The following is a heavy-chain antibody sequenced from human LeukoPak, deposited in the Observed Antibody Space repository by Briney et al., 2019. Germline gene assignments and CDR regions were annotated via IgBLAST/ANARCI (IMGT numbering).Heavy chain of an antibody. CDR1: GFTFISYD. V-gene: IGHV3-23*01. J-gene: IGHJ4*02. D-gene: IGHD2-2*02. CDR3: AKGNCRGTSCYSDY. CDR2: ISGSGGST. Sequence: PGGSLRLSCAASGFTFISYDMNWVRQAPGKGLEWVSYISGSGGSTYYADSVKGRFTIARDNSKNTLYLQMNSLRAEDTAVYYCAKGNCRGTSCYSDYWGQGTLVTVSS.